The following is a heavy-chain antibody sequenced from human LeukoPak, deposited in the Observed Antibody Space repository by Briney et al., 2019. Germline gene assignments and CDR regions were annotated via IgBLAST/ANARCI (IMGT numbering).Heavy chain of an antibody. D-gene: IGHD2-2*02. CDR2: ISYDGSNK. V-gene: IGHV3-30*03. Sequence: GGSLRLSCAASGFTFSSYGMHWVRQAPGKGLEWVAVISYDGSNKYYADSVKGRFTISRDNSKNTLYLQMNSLRAEDTAVYYCAIVADCSSTSCYTLDYWGQGTLVTVSS. CDR3: AIVADCSSTSCYTLDY. J-gene: IGHJ4*02. CDR1: GFTFSSYG.